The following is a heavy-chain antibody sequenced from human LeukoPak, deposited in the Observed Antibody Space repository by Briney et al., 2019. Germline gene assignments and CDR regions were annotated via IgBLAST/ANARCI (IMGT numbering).Heavy chain of an antibody. J-gene: IGHJ4*02. CDR3: AREGPDYSNPFDY. V-gene: IGHV4-30-4*08. CDR1: GGSLTSGDYH. D-gene: IGHD4-11*01. Sequence: TSETLSLTCTVSGGSLTSGDYHWSWIRQPPGKGLEWIGYIYYSGSAYYNSSLKSHVVMSVDTSKEQFSLRLTSVTAADTAVYYCAREGPDYSNPFDYWGQGTLVTVSS. CDR2: IYYSGSA.